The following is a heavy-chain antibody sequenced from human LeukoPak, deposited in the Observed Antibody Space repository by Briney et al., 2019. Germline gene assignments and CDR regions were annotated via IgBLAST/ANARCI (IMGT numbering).Heavy chain of an antibody. CDR2: ISSSSSYT. CDR3: ARGGDTAMDHVSFDY. Sequence: GGSLRLSCAASGFTSSDYYMSWIRQAPGKGMEWVSYISSSSSYTNYADSVKGRFTISRDNAKNSLYLQMNSLRAEDTAVYYCARGGDTAMDHVSFDYWGQGTLVTVSS. D-gene: IGHD5-18*01. V-gene: IGHV3-11*05. J-gene: IGHJ4*02. CDR1: GFTSSDYY.